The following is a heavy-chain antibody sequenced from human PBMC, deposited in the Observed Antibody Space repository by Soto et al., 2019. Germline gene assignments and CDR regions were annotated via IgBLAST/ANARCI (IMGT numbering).Heavy chain of an antibody. J-gene: IGHJ5*02. CDR1: GGSISSGGYY. V-gene: IGHV4-31*03. CDR2: IYYSGST. Sequence: NPSETLSLTCTVSGGSISSGGYYWSWNRQHPGKGLEWIGYIYYSGSTYYNPSLKSRVTISVDTSKNQFSLKLSSVTAADTAVYYCARVFSDSSSFFDPWGQGTLVTVSS. D-gene: IGHD6-13*01. CDR3: ARVFSDSSSFFDP.